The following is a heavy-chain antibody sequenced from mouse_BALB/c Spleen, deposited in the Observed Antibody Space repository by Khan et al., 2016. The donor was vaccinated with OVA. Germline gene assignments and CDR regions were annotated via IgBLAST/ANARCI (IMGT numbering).Heavy chain of an antibody. CDR3: AKWGDGYTYAMDY. CDR1: GFSLTTYG. V-gene: IGHV2-3*01. Sequence: QVQLKQSGPGLVAPSQSLSITCTVSGFSLTTYGVNWIRQPPGKGLEWLGVIWGDGNTNYHSALISRLSISKDNSKSQVFLKLNSLQTDDTATYYCAKWGDGYTYAMDYWGQGTSVTVSS. J-gene: IGHJ4*01. D-gene: IGHD2-3*01. CDR2: IWGDGNT.